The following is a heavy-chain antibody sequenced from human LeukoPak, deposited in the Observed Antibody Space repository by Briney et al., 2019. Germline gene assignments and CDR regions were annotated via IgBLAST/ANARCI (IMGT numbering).Heavy chain of an antibody. D-gene: IGHD4-11*01. CDR3: ARVITVVDYYYYYGMDV. CDR2: ISAYNGNT. J-gene: IGHJ6*02. Sequence: ASVKVSCKASGYIFTSYGISWVRQAPGQGLEWMGWISAYNGNTNYAQKVQGRVTMTTDTSTSTAYMELRSLRSEDTAVYYCARVITVVDYYYYYGMDVWGQGTTVTVSS. V-gene: IGHV1-18*01. CDR1: GYIFTSYG.